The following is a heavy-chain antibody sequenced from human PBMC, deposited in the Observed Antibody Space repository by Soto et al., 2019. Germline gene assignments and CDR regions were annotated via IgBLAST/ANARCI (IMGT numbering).Heavy chain of an antibody. CDR1: GYSFTSYW. V-gene: IGHV5-51*01. D-gene: IGHD6-13*01. CDR2: IYPGDSDT. Sequence: GESLKISCKGSGYSFTSYWIGWVRQMPGKGLEWMGIIYPGDSDTRYSPSFQGQVTISADKSISTAYLQWSSLKASDTAMYYCARHDGSSSWLRGGLDPWGQGTLVTVSS. J-gene: IGHJ5*02. CDR3: ARHDGSSSWLRGGLDP.